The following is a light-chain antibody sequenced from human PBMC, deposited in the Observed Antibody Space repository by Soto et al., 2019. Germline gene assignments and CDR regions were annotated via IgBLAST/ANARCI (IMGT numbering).Light chain of an antibody. V-gene: IGKV3-20*01. Sequence: EIGLTQSPGTLSLSPGERATLSCRASQSVSSNYLAWYQQKPGQAPRFLIYGASTRANGIPDRFSGSGSGTDFTLTISRLEPEDFAVYYCQQYGSSLSITFGQGTRLEIK. J-gene: IGKJ5*01. CDR3: QQYGSSLSIT. CDR2: GAS. CDR1: QSVSSNY.